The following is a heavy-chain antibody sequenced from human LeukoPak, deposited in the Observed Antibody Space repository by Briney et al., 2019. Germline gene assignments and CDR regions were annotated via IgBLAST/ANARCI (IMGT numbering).Heavy chain of an antibody. Sequence: TGGSLRLSCAASGVTFSEYRMSWVRQVPGKGLEWVSRISPDGSTTKNADSVKGRFTISRDNARSTLFLQLNSLRAEDTAVYYCAREINKWFDPWGQGTLVTVSS. CDR3: AREINKWFDP. V-gene: IGHV3-74*03. CDR2: ISPDGSTT. J-gene: IGHJ5*02. CDR1: GVTFSEYR.